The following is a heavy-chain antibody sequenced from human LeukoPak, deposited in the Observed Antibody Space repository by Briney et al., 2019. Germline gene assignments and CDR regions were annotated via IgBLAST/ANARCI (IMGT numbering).Heavy chain of an antibody. CDR2: IYYGGST. V-gene: IGHV4-39*01. D-gene: IGHD4-17*01. Sequence: SETLPLTCSVAGDSISSRSYYWGWIRQPPGEGLEWIGSIYYGGSTYYNPSLKGRVTISVDTSKNQFSLKLSAVTAADTAVYYCASLTTVTHAFDYWGQGTLVTVSS. CDR3: ASLTTVTHAFDY. CDR1: GDSISSRSYY. J-gene: IGHJ4*02.